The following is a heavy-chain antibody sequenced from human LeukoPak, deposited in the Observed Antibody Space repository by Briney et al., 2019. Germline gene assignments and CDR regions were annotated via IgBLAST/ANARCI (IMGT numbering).Heavy chain of an antibody. Sequence: ASVKVSCKASGGTFSSYAISWVRQAPGQGLEWTGGIIPIFGTANYAQKFQGRVTITADESTSTAYMELSSLRSEDTAVYYCAGPGSGSYYNPSSGMDVWGQGTTVTVSS. CDR3: AGPGSGSYYNPSSGMDV. CDR1: GGTFSSYA. CDR2: IIPIFGTA. J-gene: IGHJ6*02. V-gene: IGHV1-69*01. D-gene: IGHD3-10*01.